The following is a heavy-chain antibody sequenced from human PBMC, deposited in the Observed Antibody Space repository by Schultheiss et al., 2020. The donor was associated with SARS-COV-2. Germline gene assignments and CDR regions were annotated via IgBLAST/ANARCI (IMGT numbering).Heavy chain of an antibody. V-gene: IGHV4-59*10. J-gene: IGHJ4*02. CDR1: GGSFSGYY. Sequence: SETLSLTCAVYGGSFSGYYWSWIRQPAGKGLEWIGRIYTSGSTNYNPSLKSRVTISIDKSKNQFSLNLSSVTAADTGVYYCARGFGGYSSSWYRVNYFDYWGQGTLVTVSS. CDR2: IYTSGST. CDR3: ARGFGGYSSSWYRVNYFDY. D-gene: IGHD6-13*01.